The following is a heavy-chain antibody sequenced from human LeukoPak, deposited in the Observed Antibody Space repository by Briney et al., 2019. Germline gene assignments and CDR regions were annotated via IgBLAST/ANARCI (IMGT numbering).Heavy chain of an antibody. CDR2: IASKTDGGTT. V-gene: IGHV3-15*04. CDR1: GLTVTNAW. Sequence: GGSLRLSCAASGLTVTNAWMNWVRQAPGKGLEWVGRIASKTDGGTTDYAAPVKGRFTISRDDSKNTLFLQVNSLKTEDAAVYYCTTGIRGDCGQGTLVTVSS. J-gene: IGHJ4*02. CDR3: TTGIRGD.